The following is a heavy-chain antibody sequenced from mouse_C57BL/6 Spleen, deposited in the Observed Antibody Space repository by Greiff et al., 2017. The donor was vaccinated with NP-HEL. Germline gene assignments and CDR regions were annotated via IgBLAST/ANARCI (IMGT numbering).Heavy chain of an antibody. Sequence: EVHLVASGGGLVQPGGSMKLSCVASGFTFSNYWMNWVRQSPETGLEWVAQFRLNSDNFATLYAESVTGRFTISRDDSKSRVYLQMNNLRAEDTGIYYCTGGDYDEYFDVWGTGTTVTVSS. J-gene: IGHJ1*03. D-gene: IGHD2-4*01. CDR1: GFTFSNYW. CDR3: TGGDYDEYFDV. CDR2: FRLNSDNFAT. V-gene: IGHV6-3*01.